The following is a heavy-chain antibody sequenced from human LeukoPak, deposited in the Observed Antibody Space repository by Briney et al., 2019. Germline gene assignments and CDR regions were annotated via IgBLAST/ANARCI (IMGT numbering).Heavy chain of an antibody. D-gene: IGHD2-2*01. CDR3: ARRYCSSTSCTLDY. V-gene: IGHV3-48*03. CDR2: ISSSGTTI. CDR1: GLTFNSYE. J-gene: IGHJ4*02. Sequence: GGSLRLSCAASGLTFNSYEMNCVRQAPGKGLEWISYISSSGTTIYYADSVKGRFTISRDNAKNSLFLQMNSLRAEDTAVYYCARRYCSSTSCTLDYWGQGTLVTVSS.